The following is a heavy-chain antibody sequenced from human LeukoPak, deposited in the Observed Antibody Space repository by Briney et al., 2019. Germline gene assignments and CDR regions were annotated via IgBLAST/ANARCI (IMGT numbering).Heavy chain of an antibody. CDR1: GYTFTSYA. Sequence: ASVTVSCKASGYTFTSYAMHWVRQAPGQRLEWMGWINAGNGNTKYSQKFQGRVTITRDTSASTAYMELSSLRSEDTAVYYCARDYDILTGYYTFDYWGQGTLVTVSS. J-gene: IGHJ4*02. CDR2: INAGNGNT. CDR3: ARDYDILTGYYTFDY. D-gene: IGHD3-9*01. V-gene: IGHV1-3*01.